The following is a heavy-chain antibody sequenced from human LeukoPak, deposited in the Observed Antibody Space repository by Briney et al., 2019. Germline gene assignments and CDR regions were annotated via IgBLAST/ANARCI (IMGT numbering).Heavy chain of an antibody. V-gene: IGHV4-39*01. Sequence: SSETLSLTCTVSGGSISSSSYYWGWIRQPPGKGLEWIGSIYYSGSTYYNPSLKSRVTISVDTSKNQFSLKLSSVTAADTAVYYCAEGVAAAGAYFDYWGQGTLVTVSS. CDR2: IYYSGST. D-gene: IGHD6-13*01. CDR1: GGSISSSSYY. CDR3: AEGVAAAGAYFDY. J-gene: IGHJ4*02.